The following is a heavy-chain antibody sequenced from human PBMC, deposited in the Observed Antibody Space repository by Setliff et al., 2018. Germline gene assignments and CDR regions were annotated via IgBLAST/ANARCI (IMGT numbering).Heavy chain of an antibody. D-gene: IGHD3-22*01. CDR2: IYYSGST. Sequence: PSETLFLTCTVSGGSISSSSYYWGWIRQPPGKGLEWIGYIYYSGSTYYNPSLKSRVTISVDTSKNQFSLKLSSVTAADTAAYYCAREAGYYDSSGPVGVPYYYYMDVWGKGTTVTVSS. J-gene: IGHJ6*03. V-gene: IGHV4-31*03. CDR3: AREAGYYDSSGPVGVPYYYYMDV. CDR1: GGSISSSSYY.